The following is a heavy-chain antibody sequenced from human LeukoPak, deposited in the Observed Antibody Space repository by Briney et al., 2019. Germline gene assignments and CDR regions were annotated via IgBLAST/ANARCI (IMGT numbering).Heavy chain of an antibody. CDR2: IYTSGST. Sequence: SETLSLTCTVSGGSISSGSYYWSWIRQPAGKGLEWIGRIYTSGSTNYNPSLKSRVTISVDTSKNQFSLKLSSVTAADTAVYYCARDLCSSTSCRNWFDPWGQGTLVTVSS. J-gene: IGHJ5*02. CDR1: GGSISSGSYY. V-gene: IGHV4-61*02. CDR3: ARDLCSSTSCRNWFDP. D-gene: IGHD2-2*01.